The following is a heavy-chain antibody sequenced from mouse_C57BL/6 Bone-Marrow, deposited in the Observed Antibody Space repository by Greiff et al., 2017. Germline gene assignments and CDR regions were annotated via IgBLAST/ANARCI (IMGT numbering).Heavy chain of an antibody. CDR2: ISNGGGST. Sequence: DVQLVESGGGLVQPGGSLKLSCAASGFTFSDYYMYWVRQTPEKRLEWVAYISNGGGSTYYPDTVKGRFTISRDNAKNTLYLQMSRLKSEDTAMYYCARLGYGYDGAWFAYWGQGTLVTVSA. CDR1: GFTFSDYY. D-gene: IGHD2-2*01. V-gene: IGHV5-12*01. J-gene: IGHJ3*01. CDR3: ARLGYGYDGAWFAY.